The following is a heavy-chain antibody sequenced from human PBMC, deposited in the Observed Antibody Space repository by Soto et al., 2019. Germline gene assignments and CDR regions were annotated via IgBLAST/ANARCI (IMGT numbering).Heavy chain of an antibody. Sequence: GGSLRLSCAASGFTFSSYGMHWVRQAPGKGLEWVAVIWYDGSNKYYADSVKGRFTISRDNSKNTLYLQMDSLRAEDTAVYYCDRPGYDSSGYNWFDPWGQGTLVTVSS. CDR3: DRPGYDSSGYNWFDP. D-gene: IGHD3-22*01. CDR2: IWYDGSNK. CDR1: GFTFSSYG. V-gene: IGHV3-33*01. J-gene: IGHJ5*02.